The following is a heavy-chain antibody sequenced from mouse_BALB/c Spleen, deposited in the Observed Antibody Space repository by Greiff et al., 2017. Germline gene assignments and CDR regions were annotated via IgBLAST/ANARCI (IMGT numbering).Heavy chain of an antibody. J-gene: IGHJ4*01. V-gene: IGHV1S29*02. CDR3: AKIYYYAMDY. Sequence: EVQLQQSGPELVKPGASVKISCKASGYTFTDYNMHWVKQSHGKSLEWIGYIYPYNGGTGYNQKFKSKATLTVDNSSSTAYMELRSLTSEDSAVYYCAKIYYYAMDYWGQGTSVTVSS. CDR2: IYPYNGGT. CDR1: GYTFTDYN.